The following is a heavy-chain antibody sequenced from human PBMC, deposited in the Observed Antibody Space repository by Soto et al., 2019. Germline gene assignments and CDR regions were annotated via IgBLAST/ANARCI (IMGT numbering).Heavy chain of an antibody. CDR1: GGTFSSYA. CDR3: ARLPYGSNSQFDY. V-gene: IGHV1-69*13. D-gene: IGHD6-13*01. Sequence: SVKVSCKASGGTFSSYAISWVRQAPGQGLEWMGGIIPIFGTANYAQKFQGRVTITADESTSTAYMELSSLRSEDTAVYYCARLPYGSNSQFDYWGQGTLVTVSS. J-gene: IGHJ4*02. CDR2: IIPIFGTA.